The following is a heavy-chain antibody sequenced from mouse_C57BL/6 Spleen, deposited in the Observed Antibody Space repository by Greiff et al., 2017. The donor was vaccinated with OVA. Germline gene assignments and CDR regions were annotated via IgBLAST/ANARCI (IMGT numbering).Heavy chain of an antibody. V-gene: IGHV1-80*01. CDR1: GYAFSSYW. D-gene: IGHD4-1*01. CDR3: ARGRDWAYYFDY. Sequence: QVQLQQSGAELVKPGASVKISCKASGYAFSSYWMNWVKQRPGKGLEWIGQIYPGDGDTNYNGKFKGKATLTADKSSSTAYMQLSSLTSEDSAVYFCARGRDWAYYFDYWGQGTTLTVSS. J-gene: IGHJ2*01. CDR2: IYPGDGDT.